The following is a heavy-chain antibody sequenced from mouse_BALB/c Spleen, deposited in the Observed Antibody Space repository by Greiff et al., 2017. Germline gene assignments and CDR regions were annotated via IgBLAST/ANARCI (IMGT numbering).Heavy chain of an antibody. V-gene: IGHV14-3*02. Sequence: DVQLQESGAELVKPGASVKLSCTASGFNIKDTYMHWVKQRPEQGLEWIGRIDPANGNTKYDPKFQGKATITADTSSNTAYLQLSSLTSEDTAVYYCARSTTVVAPDYWGQGTTLTVSS. CDR1: GFNIKDTY. D-gene: IGHD1-1*01. CDR3: ARSTTVVAPDY. J-gene: IGHJ2*01. CDR2: IDPANGNT.